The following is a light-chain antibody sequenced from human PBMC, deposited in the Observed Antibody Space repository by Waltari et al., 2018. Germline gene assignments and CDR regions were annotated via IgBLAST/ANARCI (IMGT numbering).Light chain of an antibody. V-gene: IGLV1-47*01. Sequence: QSVLTQPPSASGTPGQRVTLACSGSSSNIGSNYVYWYQQLPGTAPKLLIYRNNQRPSGVPDRFSASKSGTSASLAISGLRSEDEADYYCAAWDDSLSGPVFGVGTKLTVL. CDR1: SSNIGSNY. CDR2: RNN. CDR3: AAWDDSLSGPV. J-gene: IGLJ3*02.